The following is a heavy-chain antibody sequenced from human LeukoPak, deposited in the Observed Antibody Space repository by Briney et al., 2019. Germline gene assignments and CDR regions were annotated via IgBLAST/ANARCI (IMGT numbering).Heavy chain of an antibody. V-gene: IGHV4-4*02. Sequence: SETLSLTCGVSGGSVSSTNWWTWVRQPPGKGLEWIGEVHLDGRTNFNPSLKSRLTMSVDLSENHVSLKLTSVTAADTAVYYCAREGGFYRPLDYSGQETLVTVSS. CDR3: AREGGFYRPLDY. D-gene: IGHD6-25*01. J-gene: IGHJ4*02. CDR1: GGSVSSTNW. CDR2: VHLDGRT.